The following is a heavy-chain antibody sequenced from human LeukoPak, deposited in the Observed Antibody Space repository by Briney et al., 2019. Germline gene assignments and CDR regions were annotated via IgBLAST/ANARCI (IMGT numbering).Heavy chain of an antibody. Sequence: GGSLRLSCAASGFTFSSYAMSWVRQAPGKGLEWVSAISGSGGSTYYADSVKGRFTISRDNSKNTLYLQMNSLRAEDTAVYYCAKDGRVGWLQLGPAFDIWGQGTMVTVSS. CDR2: ISGSGGST. D-gene: IGHD5-24*01. CDR3: AKDGRVGWLQLGPAFDI. J-gene: IGHJ3*02. V-gene: IGHV3-23*01. CDR1: GFTFSSYA.